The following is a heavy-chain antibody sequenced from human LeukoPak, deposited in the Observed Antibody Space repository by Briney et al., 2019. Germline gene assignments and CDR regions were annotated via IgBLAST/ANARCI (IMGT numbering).Heavy chain of an antibody. J-gene: IGHJ4*02. CDR1: GFTHSSHW. CDR3: ARAGLLWFGESYFDY. D-gene: IGHD3-10*01. V-gene: IGHV3-7*01. Sequence: GGSLRLSCAAYGFTHSSHWMSWVRQAPGKGLEWVANINQDGNEKYYVDSVKGRFTISRDNAKSSLYLQMNSLRAEDTAVYYCARAGLLWFGESYFDYWGQGTLVTVSS. CDR2: INQDGNEK.